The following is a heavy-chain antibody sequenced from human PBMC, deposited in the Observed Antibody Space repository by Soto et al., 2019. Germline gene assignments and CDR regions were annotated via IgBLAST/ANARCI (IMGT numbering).Heavy chain of an antibody. Sequence: EVQLLESGGGLVQPGESLRLSCAASGFTFSDYFMNWVRQAPGKGLEWVSGINKDGGTTQNADFVRGRFTISRDNSRHTLYLQMSSVRAEDTALYYCAKDLHRYGMDVWGQGTTVTVS. J-gene: IGHJ6*02. V-gene: IGHV3-23*01. CDR1: GFTFSDYF. D-gene: IGHD1-20*01. CDR2: INKDGGTT. CDR3: AKDLHRYGMDV.